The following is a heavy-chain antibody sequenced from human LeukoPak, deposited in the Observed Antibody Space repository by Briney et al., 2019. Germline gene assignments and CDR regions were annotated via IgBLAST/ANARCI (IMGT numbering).Heavy chain of an antibody. Sequence: PGRSLRLSCAASRFALSSYAMSSVPQAPSKGLNCVSAMSGSSGSTYYAAPVKSRFTISRHNSKHTLYLQLNNVRSEHPAMHYFAKDHPSRITVGDTLGYFDYWGQGTLVTVSS. D-gene: IGHD6-19*01. CDR2: MSGSSGST. J-gene: IGHJ4*02. CDR1: RFALSSYA. CDR3: AKDHPSRITVGDTLGYFDY. V-gene: IGHV3-23*01.